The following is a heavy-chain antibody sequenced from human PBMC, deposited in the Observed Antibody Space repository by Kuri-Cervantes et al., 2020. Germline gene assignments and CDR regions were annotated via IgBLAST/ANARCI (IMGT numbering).Heavy chain of an antibody. CDR1: GGSFSGYY. Sequence: SQTLSLTCAVYGGSFSGYYWGWIRQPPGKGLEWIGSIYYSGSTNYNPSLKSRVTISVDTSKNQFSLKLSSVTAADTAVYYCARDYVWGSYRLIDYWGQGTLVTVSS. D-gene: IGHD3-16*02. V-gene: IGHV4-59*01. CDR3: ARDYVWGSYRLIDY. J-gene: IGHJ4*02. CDR2: IYYSGST.